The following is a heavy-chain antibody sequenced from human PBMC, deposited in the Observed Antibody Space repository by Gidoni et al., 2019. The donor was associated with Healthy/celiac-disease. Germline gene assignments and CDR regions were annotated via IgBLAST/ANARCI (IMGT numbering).Heavy chain of an antibody. CDR3: AREYYYDSSGYWGDAFDI. CDR1: GCSITRVSYY. V-gene: IGHV4-61*02. Sequence: QVQLQESGPGLVKPSQTLSLTCTVSGCSITRVSYYWSWLRQPAGKGLEWIGRIYTSGSTNYNPSLKSRVTISVDTSKNQFSLKLSSVTAADTAVYYCAREYYYDSSGYWGDAFDIWGQGTMVTVSS. CDR2: IYTSGST. J-gene: IGHJ3*02. D-gene: IGHD3-22*01.